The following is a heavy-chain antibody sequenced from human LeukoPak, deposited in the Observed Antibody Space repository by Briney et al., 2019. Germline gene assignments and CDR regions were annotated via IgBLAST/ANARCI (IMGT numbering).Heavy chain of an antibody. D-gene: IGHD6-19*01. CDR1: GFTFSNYG. CDR3: AIWYSSGWSFDY. CDR2: IWRDGSIE. Sequence: GGSLRLSCAASGFTFSNYGMHWVRQAPGKGLEWVAVIWRDGSIENYADSVKGRFTISRDNSKNTLYLQMNSLRAEDTAVYYCAIWYSSGWSFDYWGPGTPVTVSS. J-gene: IGHJ4*02. V-gene: IGHV3-33*08.